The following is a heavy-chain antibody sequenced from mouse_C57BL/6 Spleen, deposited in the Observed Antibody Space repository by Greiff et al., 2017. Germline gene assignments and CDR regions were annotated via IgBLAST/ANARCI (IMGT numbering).Heavy chain of an antibody. J-gene: IGHJ2*01. D-gene: IGHD1-1*02. Sequence: QVQLQQPGAELVRPGSSVKLSCKASGYTFTSYWMHWVKQRPIQGLEWIGNIDPSDSETHYNQKFKDKATLTVDKSSSTAYMQRSSLTSEDSAVYYCASGLWGDYFDYWGQGTTLTVSS. CDR2: IDPSDSET. CDR3: ASGLWGDYFDY. V-gene: IGHV1-52*01. CDR1: GYTFTSYW.